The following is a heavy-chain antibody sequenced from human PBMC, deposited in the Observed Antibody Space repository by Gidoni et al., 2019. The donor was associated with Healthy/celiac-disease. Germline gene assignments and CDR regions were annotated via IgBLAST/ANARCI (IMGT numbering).Heavy chain of an antibody. CDR3: VRDYFDY. Sequence: QVQLVESWGGVVPTGRSLRLSCAASGFTFSSYGLHWVRQAPGKGLEWVAVISYDGSNKYYADAVKGRFTISRDNSKNTLYLQMNSMRAEDTAVYYCVRDYFDYWGQGTLVTVSS. CDR2: ISYDGSNK. V-gene: IGHV3-30*03. CDR1: GFTFSSYG. J-gene: IGHJ4*02.